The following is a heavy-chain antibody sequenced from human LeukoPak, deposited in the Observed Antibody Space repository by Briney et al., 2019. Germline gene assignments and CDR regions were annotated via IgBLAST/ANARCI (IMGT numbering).Heavy chain of an antibody. CDR1: GGTFSSYA. CDR3: AKIIAAVMYYFDY. Sequence: GASVKVSCKASGGTFSSYAISWVRQAPGQGLEWMGGIIPIFGTANYAQKFQGRVTITADESTSTAYMELSSLRSEDTAVYYCAKIIAAVMYYFDYWGQGTLVTVSS. V-gene: IGHV1-69*13. J-gene: IGHJ4*02. CDR2: IIPIFGTA. D-gene: IGHD6-13*01.